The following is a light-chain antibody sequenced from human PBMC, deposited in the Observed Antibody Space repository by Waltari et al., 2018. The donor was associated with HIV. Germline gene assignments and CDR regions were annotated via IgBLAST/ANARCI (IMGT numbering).Light chain of an antibody. Sequence: DIQMTQSPSSLSASVGARVTITCRTSQDITNYLAWYQQRPGKVPKLLIYAASSLQSGVPSRFSGSGSETDFTLTISGLQPEDAGTYYCQKYDSAPLTFGGGTKVEI. J-gene: IGKJ4*01. CDR3: QKYDSAPLT. CDR2: AAS. CDR1: QDITNY. V-gene: IGKV1-27*01.